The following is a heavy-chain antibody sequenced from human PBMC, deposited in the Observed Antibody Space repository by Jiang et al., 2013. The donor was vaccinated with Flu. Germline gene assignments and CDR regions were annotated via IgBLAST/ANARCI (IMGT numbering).Heavy chain of an antibody. CDR3: ATVRGAGGNWFDP. Sequence: SETLSLTCTVSGGSINNYYWSWIRQPAGRGLEYIGRVYSSGSTSYNPSLKSRVTMSVDTSKNQFSLNLSSVTAADTAVYYCATVRGAGGNWFDPWGQGTLVTVSS. V-gene: IGHV4-4*07. CDR1: GGSINNYY. CDR2: VYSSGST. D-gene: IGHD1-26*01. J-gene: IGHJ5*02.